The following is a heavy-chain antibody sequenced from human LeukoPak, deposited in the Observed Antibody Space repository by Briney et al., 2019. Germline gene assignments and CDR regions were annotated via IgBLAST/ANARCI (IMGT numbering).Heavy chain of an antibody. D-gene: IGHD3-3*01. Sequence: GGSLRLSCAASGFTFSTYWMTWVRQAPGKGLEWVANIREDGSEKYYVDSVRGRFTVSRDNAKNSLYLQLNSLRAEDTAVYYCARLNYDFWSGVWEGYYMDVWGKGTTVTVSS. J-gene: IGHJ6*03. CDR3: ARLNYDFWSGVWEGYYMDV. CDR2: IREDGSEK. V-gene: IGHV3-7*01. CDR1: GFTFSTYW.